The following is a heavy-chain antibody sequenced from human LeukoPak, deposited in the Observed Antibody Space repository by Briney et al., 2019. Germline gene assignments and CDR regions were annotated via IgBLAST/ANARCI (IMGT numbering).Heavy chain of an antibody. CDR1: GGSISSYY. D-gene: IGHD6-13*01. CDR2: IYYSGST. Sequence: SETLSLTCTVSGGSISSYYWSWIRQPPVKGLEWIGYIYYSGSTNYNPSLKSRVTISVDTSKNQFSLKLSSVTAADTAVYYCARTHRGDQLIRDWGQGTLVTVSS. CDR3: ARTHRGDQLIRD. V-gene: IGHV4-59*01. J-gene: IGHJ4*02.